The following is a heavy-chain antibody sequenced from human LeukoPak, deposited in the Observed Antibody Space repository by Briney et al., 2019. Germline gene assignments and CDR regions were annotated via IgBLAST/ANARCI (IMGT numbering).Heavy chain of an antibody. V-gene: IGHV3-53*05. J-gene: IGHJ4*02. Sequence: GGSLRLSCAASGFTVDSNNLNWVRQAPGKGLEWVSVIYSGGSTYYADSVKGRFTISRDNSKNTLYLQMSSLRVEDTAVYYCVKDPFYGGNPLYYFDYWGQGTLVAVSS. CDR2: IYSGGST. CDR1: GFTVDSNN. D-gene: IGHD4-23*01. CDR3: VKDPFYGGNPLYYFDY.